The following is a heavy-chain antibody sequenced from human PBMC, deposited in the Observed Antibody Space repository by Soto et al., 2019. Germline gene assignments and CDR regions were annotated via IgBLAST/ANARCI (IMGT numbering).Heavy chain of an antibody. D-gene: IGHD6-13*01. Sequence: GGSLRLSCAASGFTFSSYAMHWVRQAPGKGLEYVSAISSNGGSTYYANSVKGRFTISRDNSKNTLYLQMGSLRAEDMAVYYCARDRGGRYSSFDYYFDYWGQGTLVTVSS. CDR1: GFTFSSYA. J-gene: IGHJ4*02. V-gene: IGHV3-64*01. CDR2: ISSNGGST. CDR3: ARDRGGRYSSFDYYFDY.